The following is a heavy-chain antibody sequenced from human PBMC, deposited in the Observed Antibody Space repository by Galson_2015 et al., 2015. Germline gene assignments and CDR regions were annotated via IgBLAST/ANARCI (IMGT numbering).Heavy chain of an antibody. Sequence: SLRLSCAASGFTVSSNYMSRVRQAPGKGLEWVSVIYSGGSTYYADSVKGRFTISRDNSKNTLYLQMNSLRAEDTAVYYCARRVVVTHDLGAFDIWGQGTMVTVSS. J-gene: IGHJ3*02. CDR2: IYSGGST. CDR1: GFTVSSNY. V-gene: IGHV3-66*02. D-gene: IGHD4-23*01. CDR3: ARRVVVTHDLGAFDI.